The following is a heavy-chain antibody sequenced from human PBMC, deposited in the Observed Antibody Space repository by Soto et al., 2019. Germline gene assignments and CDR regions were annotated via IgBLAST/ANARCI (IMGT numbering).Heavy chain of an antibody. J-gene: IGHJ4*02. V-gene: IGHV1-69*13. CDR2: IIPIFGTA. CDR3: ARMGAIYGGNSDY. D-gene: IGHD4-17*01. Sequence: SVKVSCKASGGTFSSYAISWVRQAPGQGLEWMGGIIPIFGTANYAQKFQGRVTITADESTSTAYMELSSLRSEDTAVYYCARMGAIYGGNSDYWGQGTLVTVSS. CDR1: GGTFSSYA.